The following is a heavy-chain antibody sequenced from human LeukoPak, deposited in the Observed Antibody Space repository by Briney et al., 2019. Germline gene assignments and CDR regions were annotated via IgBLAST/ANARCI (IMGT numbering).Heavy chain of an antibody. CDR3: ARLERGLVRN. Sequence: PGGSLRLSCAASGFTVSRYWMHWVRHAPGKGLVWVARINVEGNYIDYAESVKGRFTISRDSAKNTLYLQMNSVRAEDTAVYYCARLERGLVRNWGQGTLVTVSS. V-gene: IGHV3-74*01. CDR2: INVEGNYI. J-gene: IGHJ4*02. D-gene: IGHD3/OR15-3a*01. CDR1: GFTVSRYW.